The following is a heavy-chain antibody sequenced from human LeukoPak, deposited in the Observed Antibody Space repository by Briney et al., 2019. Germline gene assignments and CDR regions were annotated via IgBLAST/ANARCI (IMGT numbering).Heavy chain of an antibody. CDR3: ARDQDCSSTSCSIAFAI. D-gene: IGHD2-2*01. Sequence: SETPSLTCTVSGGSISSGSYYWSWVRQPAGKGLEWIGRIYTSGSTNYNPSLKSRVTISVDTSKNQFSLKLSSVTAADTAVYYCARDQDCSSTSCSIAFAIWGQGTMVTVSS. J-gene: IGHJ3*02. CDR2: IYTSGST. CDR1: GGSISSGSYY. V-gene: IGHV4-61*02.